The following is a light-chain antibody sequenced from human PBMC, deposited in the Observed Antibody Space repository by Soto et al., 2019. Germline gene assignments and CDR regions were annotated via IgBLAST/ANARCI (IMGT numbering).Light chain of an antibody. V-gene: IGKV1-39*01. J-gene: IGKJ2*03. CDR1: QTFNNY. CDR2: AAS. CDR3: QQSYLSLQS. Sequence: DVQMPQSPSSLSASVGDTVTITCRAGQTFNNYLNWYQHKPGKAPKLLIYAASALQTGVPSRFSASASGTDFTITITNLQPEDFATYYCQQSYLSLQSFGQGTKLQI.